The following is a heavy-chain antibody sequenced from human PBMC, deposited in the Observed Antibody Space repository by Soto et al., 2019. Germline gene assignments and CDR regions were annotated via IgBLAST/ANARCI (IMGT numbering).Heavy chain of an antibody. Sequence: ASVKVSCKTSGGTFSRYAISWVRQAPGQGLEWMGGIIPIVGPANYAQKFHGRVTITADESTSTVYMELSSLTSEDTAVYYCARDGIVNIWPYYYGMDVWGQGTTVTVSS. CDR1: GGTFSRYA. D-gene: IGHD3-9*01. J-gene: IGHJ6*02. CDR3: ARDGIVNIWPYYYGMDV. V-gene: IGHV1-69*13. CDR2: IIPIVGPA.